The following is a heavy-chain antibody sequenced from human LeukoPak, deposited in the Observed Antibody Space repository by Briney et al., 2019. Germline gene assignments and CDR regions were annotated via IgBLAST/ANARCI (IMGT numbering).Heavy chain of an antibody. J-gene: IGHJ4*02. D-gene: IGHD5-18*01. CDR1: GYTFTSYW. CDR2: IYPADSDT. CDR3: ARGYNYGFHSFDL. V-gene: IGHV5-51*01. Sequence: GASLKISCKGSGYTFTSYWIGWVRQMPGKGLEWMGIIYPADSDTKYSPSFQRQVSISVDKSIRTAYLQWRSLKASDTAIYYCARGYNYGFHSFDLWGQGTLVTVSS.